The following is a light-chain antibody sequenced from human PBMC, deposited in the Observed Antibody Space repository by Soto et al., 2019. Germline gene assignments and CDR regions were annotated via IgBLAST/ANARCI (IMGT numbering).Light chain of an antibody. CDR3: QQYGGSPWT. V-gene: IGKV3-20*01. CDR1: QSVSSRF. J-gene: IGKJ1*01. CDR2: GAS. Sequence: EIVLTQSPGTLSLSPGERATLSCRASQSVSSRFLARYQQKPGQAPRLLIYGASSRATGIPDRFSGSGSGTDFTLTSIRLEPEDFAVYYCQQYGGSPWTFGQGTKVEIK.